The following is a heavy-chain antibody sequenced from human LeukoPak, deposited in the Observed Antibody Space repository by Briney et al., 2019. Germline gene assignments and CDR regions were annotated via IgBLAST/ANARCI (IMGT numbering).Heavy chain of an antibody. CDR2: IRGNGDT. CDR1: GLSFSSFA. V-gene: IGHV3-23*01. CDR3: ARASWVSSTDAVR. J-gene: IGHJ4*02. Sequence: GGSLRLSCAASGLSFSSFAMSWVRQGPARGLEWVSSIRGNGDTFYADSVKGRFTLSSDSSRNTVYFQLNNLRVEDTAIHYCARASWVSSTDAVRWGQGTLVTVPS. D-gene: IGHD3-16*01.